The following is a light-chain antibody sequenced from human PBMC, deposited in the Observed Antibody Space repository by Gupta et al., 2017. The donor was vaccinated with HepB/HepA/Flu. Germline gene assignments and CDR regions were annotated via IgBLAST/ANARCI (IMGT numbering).Light chain of an antibody. V-gene: IGLV2-23*02. Sequence: QSALTQPASESGSPGPSITISCTAISRDVGNYNLVSWYQQHPGKAPKLMIYEVSQRPPGVSNRFSGSKAGNTASLTISGLQAEDEAEYYCCSYAGVVFGGGTKVTVL. CDR2: EVS. CDR1: SRDVGNYNL. CDR3: CSYAGVV. J-gene: IGLJ2*01.